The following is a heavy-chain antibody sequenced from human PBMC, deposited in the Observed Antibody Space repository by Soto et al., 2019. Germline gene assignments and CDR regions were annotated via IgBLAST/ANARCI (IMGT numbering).Heavy chain of an antibody. CDR1: GFTFSDYY. Sequence: GGSLRLSCAASGFTFSDYYMSWIRQAPGKGLEWVSYISSSSSYANYADSVKGRFTISGDNAKNSLYLQMNSLRAEDTAVYYCARGGDILTGYYTLDYWGQGTLVTVSS. D-gene: IGHD3-9*01. CDR2: ISSSSSYA. CDR3: ARGGDILTGYYTLDY. J-gene: IGHJ4*02. V-gene: IGHV3-11*05.